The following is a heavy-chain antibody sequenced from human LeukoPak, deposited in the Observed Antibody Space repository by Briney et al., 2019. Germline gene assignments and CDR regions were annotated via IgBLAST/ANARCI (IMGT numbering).Heavy chain of an antibody. CDR2: ISGSGGST. D-gene: IGHD3-10*01. CDR3: AKERGDESSPEPPPNNWFDP. J-gene: IGHJ5*02. Sequence: TGGSLRLSCAASGFTFTSYAMSWGRQAPGKGLEWVSAISGSGGSTYYGDSVKGRFTISRDNSKNTLYLQMNSLGAEDTAVYYCAKERGDESSPEPPPNNWFDPWGKGTLVTVSS. V-gene: IGHV3-23*01. CDR1: GFTFTSYA.